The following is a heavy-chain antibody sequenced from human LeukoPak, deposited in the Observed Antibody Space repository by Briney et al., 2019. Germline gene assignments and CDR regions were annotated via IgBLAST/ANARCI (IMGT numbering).Heavy chain of an antibody. CDR3: ARDTTGGTKVRYFDY. CDR1: GGTFGSYA. V-gene: IGHV1-69*13. Sequence: SVKVSCKASGGTFGSYAISWVRQAPGQGLEWMGGIIPIFGTANYAQKFQGRVTITADESTSTAYMELSSLRSEDTAVYYCARDTTGGTKVRYFDYWGQGTLVTVSS. D-gene: IGHD1-1*01. CDR2: IIPIFGTA. J-gene: IGHJ4*02.